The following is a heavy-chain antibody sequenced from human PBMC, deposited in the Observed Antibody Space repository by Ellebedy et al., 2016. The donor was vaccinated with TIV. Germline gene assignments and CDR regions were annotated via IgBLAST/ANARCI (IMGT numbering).Heavy chain of an antibody. D-gene: IGHD4-11*01. CDR2: IYYSGST. V-gene: IGHV4-61*01. CDR1: GGSISSSNYY. J-gene: IGHJ6*02. Sequence: MPSETLSLTCTVSGGSISSSNYYWSWIRQPPGKGLEWIGYIYYSGSTNYNPSLKSRVTISVDTSKNQFSLKLISVTAADTAVYYCARASAYSNVEYYYGLDVWGQGTTVTVPS. CDR3: ARASAYSNVEYYYGLDV.